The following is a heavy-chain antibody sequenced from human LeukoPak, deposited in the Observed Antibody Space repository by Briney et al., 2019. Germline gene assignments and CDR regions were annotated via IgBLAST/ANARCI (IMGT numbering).Heavy chain of an antibody. D-gene: IGHD4-11*01. J-gene: IGHJ6*03. CDR1: GFTFSSYW. V-gene: IGHV3-7*01. Sequence: GGSLRLSCAASGFTFSSYWMSWVRQAPGKGLEWVANMKQDGSEKYYVDSVKGRFTISRDNAKNSLYLQMNSLRAEDTAVYYCARDSMTTVSYYYYYYMDVWGKGTTVTVSS. CDR3: ARDSMTTVSYYYYYYMDV. CDR2: MKQDGSEK.